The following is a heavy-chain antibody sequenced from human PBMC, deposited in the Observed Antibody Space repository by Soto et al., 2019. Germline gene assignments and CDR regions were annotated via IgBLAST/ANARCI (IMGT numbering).Heavy chain of an antibody. CDR2: INAGNGKT. CDR3: ARAGDDCSTTSCYMIDY. J-gene: IGHJ4*02. V-gene: IGHV1-3*01. Sequence: QVQLVQSGVEVKKPGASVKVSCKASGYTFTTYAIHWVRQAPGQRLEWMGWINAGNGKTKYSQKFQDRVTITRDTSATTGYMELSSLTSEDTAVYYCARAGDDCSTTSCYMIDYWGQGTLVTVSS. CDR1: GYTFTTYA. D-gene: IGHD2-2*02.